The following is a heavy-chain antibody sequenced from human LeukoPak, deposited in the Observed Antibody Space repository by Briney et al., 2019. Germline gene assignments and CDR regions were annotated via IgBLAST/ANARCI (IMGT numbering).Heavy chain of an antibody. CDR1: GFTVSSNY. Sequence: GGSLRLSCAASGFTVSSNYMAWVRQAPGKGLEWVSVIYSGGTTYYADSVKGRFTISRDSSKNTLYLQMNSLRAEDTAVYYCAREGSYGGSTMWYFDYWGQGTLVTVSS. V-gene: IGHV3-53*01. CDR2: IYSGGTT. CDR3: AREGSYGGSTMWYFDY. J-gene: IGHJ4*02. D-gene: IGHD2-2*01.